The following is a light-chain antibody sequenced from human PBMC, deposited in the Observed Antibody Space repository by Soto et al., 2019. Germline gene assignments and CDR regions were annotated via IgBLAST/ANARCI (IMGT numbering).Light chain of an antibody. Sequence: EIVLTQSPGTLSLSPGERATLSCRAIQSVSSSYLAWYQQKPGQAPRLLIYGASSRATGIPDRFSGSGSGTDFILTISRLEPEDFAVYYCQQYGSSPSTFGQGTKVDIK. J-gene: IGKJ1*01. CDR1: QSVSSSY. V-gene: IGKV3-20*01. CDR3: QQYGSSPST. CDR2: GAS.